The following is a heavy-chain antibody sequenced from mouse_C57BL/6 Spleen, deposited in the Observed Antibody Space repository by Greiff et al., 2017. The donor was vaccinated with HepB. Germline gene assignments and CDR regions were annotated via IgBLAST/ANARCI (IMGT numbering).Heavy chain of an antibody. CDR2: INPSNGGT. J-gene: IGHJ1*03. Sequence: QVQLQQPGTELVKPGASVKLSCKASGYTFTSYWMHWVKQRPGQGLEWIGNINPSNGGTNYNEKFKSKATLAVDKSSSTTYMQLSSLTSEDSAVYYCARSYYYGSRNWYFDVWGTGTTVTVSS. CDR1: GYTFTSYW. D-gene: IGHD1-1*01. CDR3: ARSYYYGSRNWYFDV. V-gene: IGHV1-53*01.